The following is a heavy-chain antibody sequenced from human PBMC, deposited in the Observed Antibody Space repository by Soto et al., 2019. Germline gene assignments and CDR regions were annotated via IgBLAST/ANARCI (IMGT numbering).Heavy chain of an antibody. D-gene: IGHD3-3*01. CDR1: GGSISSSNW. CDR2: IYHSGST. CDR3: ARGPAVYDFWSGYSYYYYGMDV. V-gene: IGHV4-4*02. J-gene: IGHJ6*02. Sequence: SETLSLTCAVSGGSISSSNWWSWVRQPPGKGLEWIGEIYHSGSTNYNPSLKSRVTISVDKSKNQFSLKLSSVTAADTALYYCARGPAVYDFWSGYSYYYYGMDVWGQGTTVTVSS.